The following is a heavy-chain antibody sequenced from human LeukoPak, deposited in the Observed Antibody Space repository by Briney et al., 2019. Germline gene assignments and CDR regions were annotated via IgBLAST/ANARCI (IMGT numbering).Heavy chain of an antibody. CDR1: GFTFSSYG. V-gene: IGHV3-30*18. J-gene: IGHJ4*02. D-gene: IGHD4-17*01. Sequence: GGSLRLSCAASGFTFSSYGMHWVRQAPGEGLEWVAVISYDGSNKYYADSVKGRFTISRDNSQNTLYLQMNSLRPEDTAVYYCAKGGASVTRYVDYWGQGTLVTVSS. CDR2: ISYDGSNK. CDR3: AKGGASVTRYVDY.